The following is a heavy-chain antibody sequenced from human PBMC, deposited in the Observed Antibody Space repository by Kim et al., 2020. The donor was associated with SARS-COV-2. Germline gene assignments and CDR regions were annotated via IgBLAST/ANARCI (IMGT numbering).Heavy chain of an antibody. CDR3: ARANGYCRGGDCYTIGTKDAFDI. CDR1: GFTFSIYG. Sequence: GGSLRLSCAASGFTFSIYGIHWVRQAPGKGLEWVAVIWYDGSKKYYVDSVKGRFTMSKDNSKNTVYMEMNNLRAEDTAVYYCARANGYCRGGDCYTIGTKDAFDIWGQGTMVTVSS. CDR2: IWYDGSKK. V-gene: IGHV3-33*01. J-gene: IGHJ3*02. D-gene: IGHD2-15*01.